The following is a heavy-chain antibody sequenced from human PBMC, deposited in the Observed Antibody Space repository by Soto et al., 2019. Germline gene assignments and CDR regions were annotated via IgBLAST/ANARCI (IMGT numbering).Heavy chain of an antibody. CDR2: ISYDGSKK. Sequence: QVQLVESGGGVVQPGRSLRLSCAASGFTFSSYGMHWVRQAPGKGLEWVAVISYDGSKKYYADSVKGRFTISRDNSKNPLYLQMNSLKAEDPEVYYCAKDRRFRNYSVSGSDRDPWGQGTLVTVSS. CDR1: GFTFSSYG. V-gene: IGHV3-30*18. J-gene: IGHJ5*02. CDR3: AKDRRFRNYSVSGSDRDP. D-gene: IGHD3-10*01.